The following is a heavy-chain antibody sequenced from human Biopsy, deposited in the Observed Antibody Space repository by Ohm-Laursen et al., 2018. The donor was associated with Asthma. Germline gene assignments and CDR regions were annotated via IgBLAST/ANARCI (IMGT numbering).Heavy chain of an antibody. CDR1: GLSSSGYY. Sequence: SDTLSLTCSMYGLSSSGYYWTWIRQPPGKGLEWIGESDHRGNTNINPTLKSRVTISKDKSANEFSLKMSSVTAADTAIYYCARGPEWSGLDIWGQGTTVTVSS. CDR2: SDHRGNT. J-gene: IGHJ6*02. V-gene: IGHV4-34*01. D-gene: IGHD3-3*01. CDR3: ARGPEWSGLDI.